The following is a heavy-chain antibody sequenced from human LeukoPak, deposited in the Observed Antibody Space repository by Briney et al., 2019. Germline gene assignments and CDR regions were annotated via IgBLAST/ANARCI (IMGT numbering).Heavy chain of an antibody. CDR1: GYTFTDYY. Sequence: ATVKISCKASGYTFTDYYMHWVQQAPGKGLEWMGRVDPEDGETIYAEKFQGRVTITADTSTDTAYMELSSLRSEDTAVYYCASMMGAPGDYWGQGTLVTVSS. D-gene: IGHD1-26*01. V-gene: IGHV1-69-2*01. CDR3: ASMMGAPGDY. CDR2: VDPEDGET. J-gene: IGHJ4*02.